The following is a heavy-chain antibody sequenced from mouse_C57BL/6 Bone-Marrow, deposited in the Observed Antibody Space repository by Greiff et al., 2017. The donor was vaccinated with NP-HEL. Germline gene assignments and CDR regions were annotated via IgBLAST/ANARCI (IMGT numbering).Heavy chain of an antibody. V-gene: IGHV1-55*01. CDR1: GYTFTSYW. J-gene: IGHJ4*01. CDR3: ASSNFLYYYAMDY. CDR2: IYPGSGST. D-gene: IGHD2-5*01. Sequence: VQLQQPGAGLVKPGASVKMSCKASGYTFTSYWITWVKQRPGQGLEWIGDIYPGSGSTNYNEKFKSKATLTVDTSSSTAYMQLSSLTSEDSAVYYCASSNFLYYYAMDYWGQGTSVTVSS.